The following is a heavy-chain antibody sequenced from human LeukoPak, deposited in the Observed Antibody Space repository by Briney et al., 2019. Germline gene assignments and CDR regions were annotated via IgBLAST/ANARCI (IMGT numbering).Heavy chain of an antibody. CDR2: IYYSGTT. CDR1: GGSISSSSYY. V-gene: IGHV4-39*01. CDR3: ARRSIAVAALFDP. Sequence: SETLSLTCTVSGGSISSSSYYWVRLPQPPGQGLEGVGRIYYSGTTYSNPSLKRCVTISVDTTKNQFLLKLSPVTAADTAEYYCARRSIAVAALFDPWGQGALVTVSS. J-gene: IGHJ5*02. D-gene: IGHD6-19*01.